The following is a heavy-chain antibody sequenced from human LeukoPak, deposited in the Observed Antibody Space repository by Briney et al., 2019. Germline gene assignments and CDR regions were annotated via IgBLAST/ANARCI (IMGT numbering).Heavy chain of an antibody. D-gene: IGHD3-9*01. J-gene: IGHJ1*01. CDR2: VTGDGSST. V-gene: IGHV3-43*02. CDR1: GFTFEDYA. Sequence: GGSLRLSCAASGFTFEDYAMHWVRQAPGKGLEWVSFVTGDGSSTYYADSVKGRFTISRDNSKNSLYLQMNSLRIEDTALYYGAKDRETTGYEHWGQGTLVTVSS. CDR3: AKDRETTGYEH.